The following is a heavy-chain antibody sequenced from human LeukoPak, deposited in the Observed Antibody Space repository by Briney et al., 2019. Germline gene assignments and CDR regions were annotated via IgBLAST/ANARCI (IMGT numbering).Heavy chain of an antibody. CDR1: GFTFSSYA. D-gene: IGHD3-3*01. CDR2: ISYDGSNK. V-gene: IGHV3-30-3*01. CDR3: ARATPSTYYDFWSGYEGAYFDY. Sequence: GGSLRLSCAASGFTFSSYAMHWVRQAPGKGLEWVAVISYDGSNKYYADSVKGRFTISRDNAKNSLYLQMNSLRAEDTAVYYCARATPSTYYDFWSGYEGAYFDYWGQGTLVTVSS. J-gene: IGHJ4*02.